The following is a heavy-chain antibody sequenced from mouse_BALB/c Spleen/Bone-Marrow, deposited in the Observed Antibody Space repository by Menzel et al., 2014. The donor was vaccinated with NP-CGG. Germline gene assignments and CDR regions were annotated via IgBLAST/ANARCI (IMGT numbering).Heavy chain of an antibody. CDR3: ARHWDWYFDV. V-gene: IGHV4-1*02. J-gene: IGHJ1*01. CDR1: RFDFSRYW. CDR2: INPESSTI. D-gene: IGHD4-1*01. Sequence: VQLKESGGGLVQPGGSLKLSCAASRFDFSRYWMSWVRQAPGKGLEWIGEINPESSTINYTPSLMDKFIISRDNAKNTLYLQMSKVRSEDTALYYYARHWDWYFDVWGAGTTVTVSS.